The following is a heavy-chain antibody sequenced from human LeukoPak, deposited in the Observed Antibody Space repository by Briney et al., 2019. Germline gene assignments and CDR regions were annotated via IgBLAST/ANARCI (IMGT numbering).Heavy chain of an antibody. CDR2: INHSGST. D-gene: IGHD2-2*01. CDR1: GGSISSSSYY. CDR3: ARSFFMPGK. V-gene: IGHV4-39*07. Sequence: SETLSLTCAVSGGSISSSSYYWGWIRQPPGKGLEWIGEINHSGSTNYNPSLKSRVTISVDTSKNQFSLKLSSVTAADTAVYYCARSFFMPGKWGQGTLVTVSS. J-gene: IGHJ4*02.